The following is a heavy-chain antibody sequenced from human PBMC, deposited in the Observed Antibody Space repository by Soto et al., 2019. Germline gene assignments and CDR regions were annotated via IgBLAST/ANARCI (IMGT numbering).Heavy chain of an antibody. CDR1: GFTFNTYS. J-gene: IGHJ4*01. CDR3: AREGTSGWFFDY. V-gene: IGHV3-21*01. D-gene: IGHD6-19*01. CDR2: ISSRNSYI. Sequence: EVQLVESGGGLVQPGGSLRLSCAASGFTFNTYSMNWVRQAPGKGLEWVSSISSRNSYIYYADSLKGRFTISRDNAKNSLYLQMNSLRAEDTAVYFCAREGTSGWFFDYWGHGTLVTVSS.